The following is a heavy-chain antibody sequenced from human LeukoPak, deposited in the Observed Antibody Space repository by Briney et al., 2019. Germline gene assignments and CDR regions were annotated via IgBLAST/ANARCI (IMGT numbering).Heavy chain of an antibody. J-gene: IGHJ6*03. V-gene: IGHV4-39*07. CDR2: IYYSGST. Sequence: SETLSLTCTVSGGSISSSSYYWGWIRQPPGKGLEWIGSIYYSGSTYYNPSLKSRVTISVDTSKNQFSLKLSSVTAADTAVYYCARLRVTPYYYYYYMDVWGKGTTVTISS. CDR3: ARLRVTPYYYYYYMDV. CDR1: GGSISSSSYY. D-gene: IGHD5-18*01.